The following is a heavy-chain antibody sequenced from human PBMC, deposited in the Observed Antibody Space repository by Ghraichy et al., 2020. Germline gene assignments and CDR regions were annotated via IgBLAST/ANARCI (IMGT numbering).Heavy chain of an antibody. J-gene: IGHJ4*02. Sequence: SCNVSGDSISSYYWSWIRQPPGKGLEWIGYIFYTGSTNSNPSLKSRVTISMDTSKSQFSLKLNSVTAADTAVYYCVRARRNSVGATLYSFDYWGQGTLVTVSS. CDR2: IFYTGST. CDR3: VRARRNSVGATLYSFDY. D-gene: IGHD1-26*01. CDR1: GDSISSYY. V-gene: IGHV4-59*01.